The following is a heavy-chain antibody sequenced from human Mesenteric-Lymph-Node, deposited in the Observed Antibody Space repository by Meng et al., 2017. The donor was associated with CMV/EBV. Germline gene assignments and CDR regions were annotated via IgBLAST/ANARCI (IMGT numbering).Heavy chain of an antibody. CDR2: TSSTSSSI. CDR1: GLTFSHYD. Sequence: SGLTFSHYDMNWIRRAPGKGLAWVSYTSSTSSSIYYADSVKGRFTISRDNAKNSVYLQMNSLRDEDTAVYYCARDYDFWSGRGFDPWGQGTLVTVSS. V-gene: IGHV3-11*01. J-gene: IGHJ5*02. CDR3: ARDYDFWSGRGFDP. D-gene: IGHD3-3*01.